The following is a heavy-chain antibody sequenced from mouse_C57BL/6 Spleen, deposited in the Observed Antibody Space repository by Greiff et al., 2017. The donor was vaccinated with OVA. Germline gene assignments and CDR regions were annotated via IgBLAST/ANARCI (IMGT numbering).Heavy chain of an antibody. CDR2: INPNNGGT. CDR1: GYTFTDYN. D-gene: IGHD2-1*01. Sequence: EVMLVESGPELVKPGASVKIPCKASGYTFTDYNMDWVKQSHGKSLEWIGDINPNNGGTIYNQKFKGKATLTVDKSSSTAYMELRSLTSEDTAVYYCARGLPYYYAMDYWGQGTSVTVSS. V-gene: IGHV1-18*01. CDR3: ARGLPYYYAMDY. J-gene: IGHJ4*01.